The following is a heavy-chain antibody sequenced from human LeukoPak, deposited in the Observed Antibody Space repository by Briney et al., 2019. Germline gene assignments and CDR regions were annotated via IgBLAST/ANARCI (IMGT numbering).Heavy chain of an antibody. Sequence: ASVKVSCKASGYTFTGYYMHWVRKTPGQGLEWMGWINPNTGDTNYGRKFQGRGTMTRDTSINTAYMELRSLRSDDTAVYYCARSRRVGNGEYPDYWGQGTLVTVSS. V-gene: IGHV1-2*02. CDR1: GYTFTGYY. CDR2: INPNTGDT. D-gene: IGHD3-10*01. CDR3: ARSRRVGNGEYPDY. J-gene: IGHJ4*02.